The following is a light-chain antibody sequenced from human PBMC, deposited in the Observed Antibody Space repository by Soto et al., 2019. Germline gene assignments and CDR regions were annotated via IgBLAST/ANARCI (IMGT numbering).Light chain of an antibody. CDR2: KAS. V-gene: IGKV1-5*03. J-gene: IGKJ1*01. CDR3: QHYNSYSEA. Sequence: EIQMTQSTSTLSGSVGDRVTITCRASQTSSSWLAWYQQKQGKAPKLLIYKASTLKSGVPSRFSGSGSGTEFTLTISSLKTDDCATYYCQHYNSYSEAFGQGTKVDI. CDR1: QTSSSW.